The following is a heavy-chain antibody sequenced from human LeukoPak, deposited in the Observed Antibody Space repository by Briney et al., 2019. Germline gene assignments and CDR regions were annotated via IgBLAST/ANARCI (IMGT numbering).Heavy chain of an antibody. J-gene: IGHJ6*02. CDR1: GFTFSSYA. Sequence: GGSLRLSCAASGFTFSSYAMSWVRQAPGKGLEWVSYISSSGRTIYNADSVKGRFTISRDNAKNSLYLQMNSLRAEDTAVYYCARDMTRGMDVWGQGTTVTVSS. CDR2: ISSSGRTI. V-gene: IGHV3-48*03. CDR3: ARDMTRGMDV.